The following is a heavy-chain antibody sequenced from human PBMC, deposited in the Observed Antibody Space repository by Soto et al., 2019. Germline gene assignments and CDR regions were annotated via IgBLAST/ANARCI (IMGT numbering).Heavy chain of an antibody. J-gene: IGHJ3*01. CDR2: ISDSGDRT. V-gene: IGHV3-23*01. CDR1: GFTLSMSA. Sequence: PGGSLRLSCASSGFTLSMSAVNWVRQAPGKGLEWVSYISDSGDRTYYADSVKGRFTISRDRSKNTVSLQMDSLRAEDTAVYYCAKDRGIIVKAGDAFDVWGQGTKVNVSS. D-gene: IGHD3-16*02. CDR3: AKDRGIIVKAGDAFDV.